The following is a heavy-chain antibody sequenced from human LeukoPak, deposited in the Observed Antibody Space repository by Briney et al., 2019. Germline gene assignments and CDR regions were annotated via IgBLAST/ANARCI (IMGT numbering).Heavy chain of an antibody. V-gene: IGHV4-4*07. Sequence: PSETLSLTCTVSGGSISSYYWSWIRQPAGKGLEWIGRIYTSGSTNYNPSLKSRVTMSVDTSKNQFSLKLSSVTAADTAVYYCARGSGIAATGSRFGMDVWGQGTTVTVSS. D-gene: IGHD6-13*01. J-gene: IGHJ6*02. CDR2: IYTSGST. CDR1: GGSISSYY. CDR3: ARGSGIAATGSRFGMDV.